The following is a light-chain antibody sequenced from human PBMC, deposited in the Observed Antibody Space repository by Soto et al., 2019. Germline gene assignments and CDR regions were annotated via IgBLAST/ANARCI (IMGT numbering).Light chain of an antibody. CDR1: SSNIGNNY. CDR3: GTWDSSLSVHV. V-gene: IGLV1-51*01. Sequence: QSALTQPPSVSAAPGQKVTISCSGSSSNIGNNYVSWYQQVPGTAPKLLIYDNNKRPSGNPDRFSGSKSGTSATLDISGLQTGDEADYYCGTWDSSLSVHVFGTGTKVTVL. J-gene: IGLJ1*01. CDR2: DNN.